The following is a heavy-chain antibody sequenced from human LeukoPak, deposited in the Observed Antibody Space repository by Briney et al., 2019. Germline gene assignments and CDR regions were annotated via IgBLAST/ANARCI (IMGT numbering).Heavy chain of an antibody. CDR3: ASGSDAFDI. J-gene: IGHJ3*02. D-gene: IGHD2-2*03. V-gene: IGHV6-1*01. CDR1: GDSGSSNSAA. CDR2: TYYRSKWYN. Sequence: SQTLSLKCAISGDSGSSNSAAWNSIRQSPSRGLGWLGRTYYRSKWYNDYAGSVKSRIIINPDTSKNQFSLQLNSVTPEDTAVYYCASGSDAFDIWGQGTMVTVSS.